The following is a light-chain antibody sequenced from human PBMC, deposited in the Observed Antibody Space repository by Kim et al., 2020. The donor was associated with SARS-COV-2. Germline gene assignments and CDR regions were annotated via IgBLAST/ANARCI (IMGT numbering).Light chain of an antibody. CDR3: QQRSHWAT. J-gene: IGKJ2*01. Sequence: LSSSLGESAIVSCRASQSIGTYLVWYQQKPGQASRLLINDASNRATGIPDSFSGSGSGTDFILTISSVEPEDFAVYYCQQRSHWATFGQGTKLEI. V-gene: IGKV3-11*01. CDR1: QSIGTY. CDR2: DAS.